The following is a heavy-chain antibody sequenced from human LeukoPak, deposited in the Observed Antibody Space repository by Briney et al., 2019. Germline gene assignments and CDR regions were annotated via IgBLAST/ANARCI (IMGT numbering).Heavy chain of an antibody. CDR2: IKQDGSEK. Sequence: GGSLRLSCAASGFTFSRCWMSWVRQAPGKGLEWVANIKQDGSEKYYVDSVKGRFTISRDNAKNSLYLQMNSLIAEDTAVYYCARHIDSYDFWSGYYIDYWGQGTLVTVSS. V-gene: IGHV3-7*01. J-gene: IGHJ4*02. CDR3: ARHIDSYDFWSGYYIDY. D-gene: IGHD3-3*01. CDR1: GFTFSRCW.